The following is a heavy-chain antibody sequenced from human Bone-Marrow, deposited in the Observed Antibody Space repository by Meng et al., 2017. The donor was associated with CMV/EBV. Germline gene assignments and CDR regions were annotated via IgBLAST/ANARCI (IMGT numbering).Heavy chain of an antibody. J-gene: IGHJ4*02. D-gene: IGHD3-10*01. CDR3: ARAGYGSGTYSYYFDY. V-gene: IGHV1-18*04. Sequence: SGYIFTSYHMHSVRQAPGQGLEWMGWISANNDNTNYAQKFQGRVTMATDTSTSTAYMELRSLRSDDTAVYYCARAGYGSGTYSYYFDYWGQGTLVTVSS. CDR2: ISANNDNT. CDR1: GYIFTSYH.